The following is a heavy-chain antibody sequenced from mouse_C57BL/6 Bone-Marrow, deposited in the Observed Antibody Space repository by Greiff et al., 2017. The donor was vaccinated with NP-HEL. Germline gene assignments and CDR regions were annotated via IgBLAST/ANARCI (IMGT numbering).Heavy chain of an antibody. CDR2: IGPNSGGT. CDR3: ARDFYLFFDY. Sequence: QVQLQQPGAELVKPGASVKLSCTASGYTFTSYWMHWVKQRPGRGLEWIGRIGPNSGGTKYNEKFKSKATMTEDNPYSTAYMQISSRTSEDSAVYYCARDFYLFFDYWGQGTTLTVSS. CDR1: GYTFTSYW. D-gene: IGHD1-1*01. J-gene: IGHJ2*01. V-gene: IGHV1-72*01.